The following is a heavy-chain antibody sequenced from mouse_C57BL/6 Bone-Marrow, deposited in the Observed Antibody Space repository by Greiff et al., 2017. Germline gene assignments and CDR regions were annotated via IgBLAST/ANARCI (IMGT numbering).Heavy chain of an antibody. Sequence: QVQLQQSGAELVKPGASVKMSCKASGYTFTTYPIEWMKQNHGKSLEWIGNLHLYNDDSKYNEKFKGKATLTVEKSSSTVYLELSRLAADDSAVYYCARGGNYGGYYFDYWGQGTTLTVSS. D-gene: IGHD2-1*01. CDR2: LHLYNDDS. J-gene: IGHJ2*01. CDR1: GYTFTTYP. CDR3: ARGGNYGGYYFDY. V-gene: IGHV1-47*01.